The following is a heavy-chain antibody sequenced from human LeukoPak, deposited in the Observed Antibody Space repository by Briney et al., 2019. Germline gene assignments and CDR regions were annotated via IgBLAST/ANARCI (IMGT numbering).Heavy chain of an antibody. CDR2: IYPGDSDT. D-gene: IGHD1-26*01. V-gene: IGHV5-51*01. CDR3: AVKPGYTGSWGTFDS. J-gene: IGHJ4*02. Sequence: GESLKISCKGSGYSFTNYWIGWVRQMPGKGLEGMGTIYPGDSDTRYGPSFQGQVTISADKSISTAYLQWSSLKASDTAMYYCAVKPGYTGSWGTFDSWGQGTLVTVSS. CDR1: GYSFTNYW.